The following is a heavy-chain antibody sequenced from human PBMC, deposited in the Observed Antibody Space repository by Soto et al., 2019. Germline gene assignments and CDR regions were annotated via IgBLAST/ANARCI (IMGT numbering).Heavy chain of an antibody. Sequence: GGSLRLSCAASGFTFSILAMGWVRQAPGKGLEWVSVIDYTGGTTYYTDSVKGRFIISRDNSKKILYLQMNSLRTKDTAIYYCAKDATRTSGWYYFDYWGRGALVTVSS. V-gene: IGHV3-23*01. CDR2: IDYTGGTT. CDR1: GFTFSILA. CDR3: AKDATRTSGWYYFDY. J-gene: IGHJ4*02. D-gene: IGHD6-19*01.